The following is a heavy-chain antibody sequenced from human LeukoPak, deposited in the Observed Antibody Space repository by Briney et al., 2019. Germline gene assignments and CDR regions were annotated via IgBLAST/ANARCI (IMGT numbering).Heavy chain of an antibody. CDR2: IKEDGSQI. J-gene: IGHJ4*02. V-gene: IGHV3-7*01. D-gene: IGHD6-19*01. CDR1: GFIFSNAW. Sequence: PGGSLRLSCAASGFIFSNAWMTWVRQAPGKGLEWVANIKEDGSQIYYADSVKGRLTISRDNPKNSVSLQMNSLRAEDTAVYYCAGSSGWPFDYWGQGTLVAVSS. CDR3: AGSSGWPFDY.